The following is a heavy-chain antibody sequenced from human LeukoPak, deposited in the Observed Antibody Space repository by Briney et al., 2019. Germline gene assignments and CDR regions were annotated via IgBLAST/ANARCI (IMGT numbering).Heavy chain of an antibody. CDR1: GFTFSSDA. CDR2: ISGGGSTT. CDR3: AKETARPAGVFEY. J-gene: IGHJ4*02. V-gene: IGHV3-23*01. Sequence: GGSLRLSCAASGFTFSSDAMNWVRQAPGKGLEWVSGISGGGSTTFYADSVKGRFTISRDNSKNTLYLQMNSLRAEDTAVYYCAKETARPAGVFEYWGQGTRVTVSS. D-gene: IGHD1-14*01.